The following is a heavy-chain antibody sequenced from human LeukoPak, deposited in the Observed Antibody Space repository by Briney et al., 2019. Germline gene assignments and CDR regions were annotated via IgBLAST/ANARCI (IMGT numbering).Heavy chain of an antibody. Sequence: SETLSLTCSVSGGSISGYQWSWIRQPPGKGLEWIGYIYYSGSTNYNPSLKSRVTISVDTSKNQFSLKLSSVTAADTAVFYCARAGGYSGYGTDYWGQGTLVTVSS. J-gene: IGHJ4*02. CDR1: GGSISGYQ. CDR2: IYYSGST. V-gene: IGHV4-59*01. CDR3: ARAGGYSGYGTDY. D-gene: IGHD5-12*01.